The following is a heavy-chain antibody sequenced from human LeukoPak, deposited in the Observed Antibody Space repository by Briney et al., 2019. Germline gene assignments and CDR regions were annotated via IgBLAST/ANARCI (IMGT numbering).Heavy chain of an antibody. CDR1: GFTFSSYE. Sequence: PGGSPRLSCAASGFTFSSYEMNWVRQAPGKGLEWVSYISSSGSTMYYADSVKGRFTISRDNAKSSLYLLMNSLRAEDTAVYYCARDYVVAAAGTYYWGQGTLVTVSS. J-gene: IGHJ4*02. V-gene: IGHV3-48*03. CDR3: ARDYVVAAAGTYY. CDR2: ISSSGSTM. D-gene: IGHD6-13*01.